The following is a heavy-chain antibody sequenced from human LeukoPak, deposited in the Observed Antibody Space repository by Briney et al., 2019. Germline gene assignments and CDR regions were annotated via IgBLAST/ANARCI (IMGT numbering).Heavy chain of an antibody. CDR1: GFTFSKSA. J-gene: IGHJ5*02. V-gene: IGHV3-23*01. D-gene: IGHD5-24*01. CDR3: AKCLDTRQLFNWLDP. CDR2: ISGSGGST. Sequence: GGSLRLSCVVSGFTFSKSAMTWVRQAPGKGLEWVSAISGSGGSTYYADSVKGRFSISRDNSNNVFHLQMESLRAEDTAIYYCAKCLDTRQLFNWLDPWGQGTLVTVSS.